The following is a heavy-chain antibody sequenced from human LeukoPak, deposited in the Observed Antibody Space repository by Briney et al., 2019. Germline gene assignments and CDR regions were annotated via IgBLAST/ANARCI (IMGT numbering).Heavy chain of an antibody. CDR2: IIPIFGTA. Sequence: SVKVSCKASGDTFSTYAISWVRQAPGQGLEWMGGIIPIFGTANYAQKFQGRVTITTDESTSTAYMELSSLRSEDTAVYYCARAYCSSTSCHINNWFDPWGQGTLVTVSS. J-gene: IGHJ5*02. D-gene: IGHD2-2*02. CDR1: GDTFSTYA. V-gene: IGHV1-69*05. CDR3: ARAYCSSTSCHINNWFDP.